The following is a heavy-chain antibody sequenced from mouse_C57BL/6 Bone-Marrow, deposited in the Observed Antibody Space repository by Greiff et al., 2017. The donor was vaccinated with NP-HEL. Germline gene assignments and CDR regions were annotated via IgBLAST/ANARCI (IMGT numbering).Heavy chain of an antibody. CDR2: INPSSGYT. Sequence: QVQLQQSGAELAKPGASVKLSCKASGYTFTSYWMHWVKQRPGQGLEWIGYINPSSGYTKYNQKFKGKATLTADKSSSTAYMQLSSLTYEDAAVYYCAGIYYDYDDYWGQGTTLTVSS. J-gene: IGHJ2*01. CDR1: GYTFTSYW. CDR3: AGIYYDYDDY. D-gene: IGHD2-4*01. V-gene: IGHV1-7*01.